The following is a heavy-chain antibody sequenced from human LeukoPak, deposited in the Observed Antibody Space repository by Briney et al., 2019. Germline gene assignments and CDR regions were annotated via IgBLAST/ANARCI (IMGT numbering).Heavy chain of an antibody. D-gene: IGHD6-19*01. CDR2: ISWNSGSI. CDR1: GFSFSSYW. V-gene: IGHV3-9*01. Sequence: PGGSLRLSCAASGFSFSSYWMHWVRQAPGKGLEWVSGISWNSGSIGYADSVKGRFTISRDNAKNSLYLQMNSLRAEDTALYYCAKGGASSGWLYNWFDPWGQGTLVTVSS. CDR3: AKGGASSGWLYNWFDP. J-gene: IGHJ5*02.